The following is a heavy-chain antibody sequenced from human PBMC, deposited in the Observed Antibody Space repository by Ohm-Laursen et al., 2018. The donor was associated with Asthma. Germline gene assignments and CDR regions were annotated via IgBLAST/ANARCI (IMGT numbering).Heavy chain of an antibody. CDR3: ARDVMEWYLPAFDF. CDR1: GFTFSSYG. D-gene: IGHD3-3*01. V-gene: IGHV3-30*03. Sequence: SLRLSCAASGFTFSSYGMHWVRQAPGKGLEWVAVISSDGSNQYYGDSVKGRFTISRDNSKKMVYLQMKSLRPDDTAVYYCARDVMEWYLPAFDFWGQGTLVTVSS. J-gene: IGHJ4*02. CDR2: ISSDGSNQ.